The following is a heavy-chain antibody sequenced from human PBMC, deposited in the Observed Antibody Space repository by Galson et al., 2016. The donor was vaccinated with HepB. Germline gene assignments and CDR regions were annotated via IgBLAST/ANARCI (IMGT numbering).Heavy chain of an antibody. Sequence: SLRLSCAASGFTFNEYAMHWVRQAPGKGLEWVSGIRYNSDNIDYADSVRGRFTISRDNAKNTLYLQMNSLRPEDTALYYCAKGSPVIAVPTPLTDWGQGTLVTVAS. CDR2: IRYNSDNI. CDR1: GFTFNEYA. V-gene: IGHV3-9*01. CDR3: AKGSPVIAVPTPLTD. D-gene: IGHD6-19*01. J-gene: IGHJ4*02.